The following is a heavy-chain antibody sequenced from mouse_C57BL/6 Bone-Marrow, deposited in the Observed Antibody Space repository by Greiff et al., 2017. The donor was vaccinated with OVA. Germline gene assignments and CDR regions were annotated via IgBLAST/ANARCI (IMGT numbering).Heavy chain of an antibody. V-gene: IGHV5-4*01. CDR1: GFTFSSYA. J-gene: IGHJ4*01. Sequence: EVQGVESGGGLVKPGGSLKLSCAASGFTFSSYAMSWVRQTPEKRLEWVATISDGGSYTYYPDNVKGRFTISRDNAKNNLYLQMSHLKSEDTAMYYCASDYYAMDYWGQGTSVTVSS. CDR3: ASDYYAMDY. CDR2: ISDGGSYT.